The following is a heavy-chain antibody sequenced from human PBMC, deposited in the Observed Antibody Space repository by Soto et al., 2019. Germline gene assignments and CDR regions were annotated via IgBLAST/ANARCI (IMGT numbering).Heavy chain of an antibody. CDR3: ARSNYSIFGVAYYYYYGMDV. CDR2: IYYSGST. CDR1: GGPISSGGYY. Sequence: PSETLSLTCTVSGGPISSGGYYWSWIRQHPGKGLEWIGYIYYSGSTYYNPSLKSRVTISVDTSKNQFSLKLSSVTAADTAVYYCARSNYSIFGVAYYYYYGMDVWGQGTTVTVSS. D-gene: IGHD3-3*01. V-gene: IGHV4-31*03. J-gene: IGHJ6*02.